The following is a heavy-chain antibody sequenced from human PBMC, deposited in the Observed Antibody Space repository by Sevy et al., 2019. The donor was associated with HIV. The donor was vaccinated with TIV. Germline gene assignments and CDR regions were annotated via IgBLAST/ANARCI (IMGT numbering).Heavy chain of an antibody. V-gene: IGHV4-34*01. J-gene: IGHJ5*02. CDR1: GGSFSGYY. CDR3: ARLRRYCSSTSCPRRDWFDP. CDR2: INHSGST. Sequence: SETLSLTCAVYGGSFSGYYWSWIRQPPGKGLEWIGEINHSGSTNYNPPLKSRVTISVDTSKNQFSLKLSSVTAADTAVYYCARLRRYCSSTSCPRRDWFDPWGQGTLVTVSS. D-gene: IGHD2-2*01.